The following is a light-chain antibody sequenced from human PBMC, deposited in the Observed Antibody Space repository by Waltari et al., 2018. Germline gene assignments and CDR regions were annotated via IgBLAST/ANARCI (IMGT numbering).Light chain of an antibody. CDR3: SSYVGSNIVV. V-gene: IGLV2-8*01. Sequence: QSALTQPPSASGSPGQSVTISCTGTSSDVGACNYVSWYQQHPGKAPKLMIYEVSKRPSGVPARFSGSKSGNTASLTVSGLQAEDEADYSCSSYVGSNIVVFGGGTKLTVL. CDR1: SSDVGACNY. J-gene: IGLJ2*01. CDR2: EVS.